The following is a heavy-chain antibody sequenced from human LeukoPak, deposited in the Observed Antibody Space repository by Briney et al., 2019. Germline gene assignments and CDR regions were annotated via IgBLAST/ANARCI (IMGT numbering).Heavy chain of an antibody. V-gene: IGHV4-59*08. D-gene: IGHD6-19*01. CDR2: IYYSGST. CDR3: ARGLVHDAFDI. CDR1: GGSISSYY. J-gene: IGHJ3*02. Sequence: SETLSLTCTVSGGSISSYYWSWIRQPPGKGLEWIGYIYYSGSTNYNPSLKSRVTISVDTSKNQFSLKLSSVTAADTAAYYCARGLVHDAFDIWGQGTVVTVSS.